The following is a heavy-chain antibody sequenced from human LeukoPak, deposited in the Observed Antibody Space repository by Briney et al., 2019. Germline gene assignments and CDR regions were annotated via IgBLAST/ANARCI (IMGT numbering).Heavy chain of an antibody. CDR1: GFTFDDYG. V-gene: IGHV3-20*04. Sequence: GGSLRLSCAASGFTFDDYGMSWVRQAPGKGLEWVSGINWNGGSTGYADSVKGRFTISRDNTHNSLSLRMNSLGAEDTAVYYCVREAAATLFDYWGQGTLVTVSS. CDR2: INWNGGST. CDR3: VREAAATLFDY. D-gene: IGHD1-26*01. J-gene: IGHJ4*02.